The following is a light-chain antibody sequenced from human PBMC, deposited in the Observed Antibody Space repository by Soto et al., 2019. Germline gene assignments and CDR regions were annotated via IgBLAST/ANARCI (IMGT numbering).Light chain of an antibody. Sequence: QSALTQPASVSGSPGQSITISCTGTSSDVGSYNLVSWYQQHPGKAPKLMIYEGSKRPSGVSNRFSGSKSGNTASLTISGLQAEEEADYYYCSYAGSSTVFGTGTKLTVL. CDR2: EGS. J-gene: IGLJ1*01. CDR3: CSYAGSSTV. CDR1: SSDVGSYNL. V-gene: IGLV2-23*03.